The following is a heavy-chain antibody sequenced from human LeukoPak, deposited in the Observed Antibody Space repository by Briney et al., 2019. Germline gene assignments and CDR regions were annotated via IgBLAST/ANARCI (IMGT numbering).Heavy chain of an antibody. Sequence: PSETLSLTXTVSGGSISSYYWSWIRRPAGKGLEWIGRIYTSGSTNYNPSLKSRVTMSVDTSKNQFSLKLSSVTAADTAVYYCARGDYGGNPGGYDYWGQGTLVTVSS. J-gene: IGHJ4*02. CDR2: IYTSGST. D-gene: IGHD4-23*01. CDR1: GGSISSYY. CDR3: ARGDYGGNPGGYDY. V-gene: IGHV4-4*07.